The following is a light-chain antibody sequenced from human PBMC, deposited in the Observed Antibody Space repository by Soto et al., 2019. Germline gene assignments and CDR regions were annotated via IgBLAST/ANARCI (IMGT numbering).Light chain of an antibody. CDR2: GNT. CDR3: QSYDSSLGGYV. J-gene: IGLJ1*01. V-gene: IGLV1-40*01. CDR1: SSNIGAGYP. Sequence: QSVLTQPPSVSGAPGQRITISCTGSSSNIGAGYPVHWYQQLPGTAPSLPIFGNTIRPSGVPARFSGSRSGLAITGLQAEDEADYYCQSYDSSLGGYVFGAGTKLTVL.